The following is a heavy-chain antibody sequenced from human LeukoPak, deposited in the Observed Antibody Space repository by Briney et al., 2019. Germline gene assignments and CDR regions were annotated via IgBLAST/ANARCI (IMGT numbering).Heavy chain of an antibody. D-gene: IGHD5-12*01. J-gene: IGHJ4*02. CDR3: ARDGLGGYSGYDGQNFDY. Sequence: GGSLRLSCAASGFTFSSYAMHWVRQAPGKGLEWVAVISYDGSNKYYADSVKGRFTISRDNSKNTLYLQMNSLRAEDTAVYYCARDGLGGYSGYDGQNFDYWGQGTLVTVSS. V-gene: IGHV3-30-3*01. CDR1: GFTFSSYA. CDR2: ISYDGSNK.